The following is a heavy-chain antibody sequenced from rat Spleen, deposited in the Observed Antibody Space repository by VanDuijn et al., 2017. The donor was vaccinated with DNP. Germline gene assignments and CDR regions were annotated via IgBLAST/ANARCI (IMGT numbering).Heavy chain of an antibody. CDR2: MQSDGNT. Sequence: QVQLKESGPGLVQPSQTLSLTCTVSGFSLTGYHVHWVRQPPGKGLEWMGRMQSDGNTDYNSVLKSRLSISRDTSKSHVFLKMNSVQTEDTGTYYCTRDPNASYWFFDFWGPGTMVTVSS. V-gene: IGHV2-32*01. J-gene: IGHJ1*01. CDR1: GFSLTGYH. D-gene: IGHD5-1*01. CDR3: TRDPNASYWFFDF.